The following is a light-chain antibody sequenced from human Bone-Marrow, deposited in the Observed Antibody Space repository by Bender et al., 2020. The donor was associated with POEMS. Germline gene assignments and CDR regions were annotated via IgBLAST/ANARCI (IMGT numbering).Light chain of an antibody. CDR3: QIWDTTRDHPGV. Sequence: SDVLTQPPSVSVAPGQTASIACGGKNIGNKGVHWYQQKPGQAPVLVICDDSDRPSGIPERFSGSNSGNTATLTISRVEAGDEADYYCQIWDTTRDHPGVFGTGTRVTVL. J-gene: IGLJ1*01. V-gene: IGLV3-21*02. CDR2: DDS. CDR1: NIGNKG.